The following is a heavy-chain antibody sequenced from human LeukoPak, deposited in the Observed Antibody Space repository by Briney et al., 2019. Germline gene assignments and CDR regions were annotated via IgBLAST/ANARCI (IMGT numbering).Heavy chain of an antibody. D-gene: IGHD3-3*01. CDR3: AKDQGKNYDFWSGYYKSWFDP. CDR2: ISWDGGST. J-gene: IGHJ5*02. CDR1: GFTFDDYA. Sequence: GGSLRLSXAASGFTFDDYAMHWVRQAPGKGLEWVSLISWDGGSTYYADSVEGRFTISRDNSKNSLYLQSKSLRAGDTALYYCAKDQGKNYDFWSGYYKSWFDPWGQGTLVTISS. V-gene: IGHV3-43D*03.